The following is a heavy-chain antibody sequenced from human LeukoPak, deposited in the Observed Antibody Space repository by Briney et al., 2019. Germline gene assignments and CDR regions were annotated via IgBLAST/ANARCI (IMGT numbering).Heavy chain of an antibody. J-gene: IGHJ4*02. CDR3: VRLWDSSGFFGY. CDR2: IQKDGSEK. CDR1: GFTFSNYW. D-gene: IGHD3-22*01. Sequence: GGSLRLSCAASGFTFSNYWMSWVRQAPGKGLEWVANIQKDGSEKHYVASVEGRFTISRDNAENSLFLQLNSLRVGDTAVYYCVRLWDSSGFFGYWGQGTLVTVSS. V-gene: IGHV3-7*01.